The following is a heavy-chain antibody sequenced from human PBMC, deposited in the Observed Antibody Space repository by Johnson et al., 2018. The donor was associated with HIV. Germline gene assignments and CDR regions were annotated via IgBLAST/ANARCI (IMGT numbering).Heavy chain of an antibody. CDR1: GFTFSSYG. Sequence: QVQPVESGGGVVQPGGSLRLSCAASGFTFSSYGMHWVRQAPGKGLEWVAFIRYAGSNKYYAHYVKGRFTISRDNSKNTLYLQMNSLRAEDTAVYYCAKGFYDSSGTDSFHIWGQGTMVTVSS. J-gene: IGHJ3*02. CDR2: IRYAGSNK. D-gene: IGHD3-22*01. V-gene: IGHV3-30*02. CDR3: AKGFYDSSGTDSFHI.